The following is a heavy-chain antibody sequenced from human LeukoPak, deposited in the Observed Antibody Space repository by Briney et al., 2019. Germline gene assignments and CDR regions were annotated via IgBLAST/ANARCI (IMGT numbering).Heavy chain of an antibody. CDR2: IYYSGST. Sequence: PSETLSLTCTVSGGSISSYYWSWIRQPPGKGLEWIGYIYYSGSTNYNPSLKSRVTISVDTSKNQFSLKLSSVTAADTAVYYCARGYSYEPTPIDYWGQGTLVTVSS. J-gene: IGHJ4*02. D-gene: IGHD5-18*01. V-gene: IGHV4-59*01. CDR1: GGSISSYY. CDR3: ARGYSYEPTPIDY.